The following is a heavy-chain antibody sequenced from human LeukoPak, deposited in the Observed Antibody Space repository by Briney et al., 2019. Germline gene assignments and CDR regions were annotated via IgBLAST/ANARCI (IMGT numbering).Heavy chain of an antibody. D-gene: IGHD3-3*01. CDR2: IKSKTDGGTT. J-gene: IGHJ4*02. CDR3: TRTSTYYGAFDY. V-gene: IGHV3-15*01. CDR1: GFTFSNAW. Sequence: PGGSLRLSCAASGFTFSNAWMSWVRQAPGKGLEWVGRIKSKTDGGTTDYAAPVKGRFTISRDDAKNTAYLEMNSLKTEDTAVYYCTRTSTYYGAFDYWGQGTLVTVSS.